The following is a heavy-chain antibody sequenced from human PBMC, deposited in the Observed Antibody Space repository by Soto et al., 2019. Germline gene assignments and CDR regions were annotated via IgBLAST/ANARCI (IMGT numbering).Heavy chain of an antibody. CDR2: ISWNSGSI. CDR1: GFTFDDYA. J-gene: IGHJ6*03. D-gene: IGHD6-6*01. V-gene: IGHV3-9*01. CDR3: AKDLIAARPDPYYYYYYYMDV. Sequence: EVQLVESGGGLVQPGRSLRLSCAASGFTFDDYAMHWVRQAPGKGLEWVSGISWNSGSIGYADSMKGRFTISRDNAKNSLYLQMNSLRAEDTALYYCAKDLIAARPDPYYYYYYYMDVWGKGTTVTVSS.